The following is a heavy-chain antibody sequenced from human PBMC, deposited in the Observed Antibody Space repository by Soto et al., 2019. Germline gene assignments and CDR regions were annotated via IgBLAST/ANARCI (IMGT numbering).Heavy chain of an antibody. V-gene: IGHV4-31*03. Sequence: QVQLLESGPGLVKPSQTLSLICSVSGASISSGGYYWSWIRQRPGGGLEWLGFIYYSGISHYNPSLKSRATISVDTSKNHFSLKLISVTAADTAVYYCARTEWIQLWFDYWGQGALVTVS. CDR3: ARTEWIQLWFDY. CDR2: IYYSGIS. CDR1: GASISSGGYY. J-gene: IGHJ4*02. D-gene: IGHD5-18*01.